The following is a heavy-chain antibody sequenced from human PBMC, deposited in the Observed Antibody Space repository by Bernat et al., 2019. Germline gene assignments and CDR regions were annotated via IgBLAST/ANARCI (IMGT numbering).Heavy chain of an antibody. Sequence: LVESGGGVVQPGRSLRLSCAASGFTFSSYAMHWVRQAPGKGLEWVAVISYDGSNKYYADSVKGRFTISRDNSKNTLYLQMNSLRAEDTAVYYCARGMVSSSWYSYWDWFDPWGQGTLVTVSS. CDR1: GFTFSSYA. D-gene: IGHD6-13*01. CDR2: ISYDGSNK. J-gene: IGHJ5*02. V-gene: IGHV3-30-3*01. CDR3: ARGMVSSSWYSYWDWFDP.